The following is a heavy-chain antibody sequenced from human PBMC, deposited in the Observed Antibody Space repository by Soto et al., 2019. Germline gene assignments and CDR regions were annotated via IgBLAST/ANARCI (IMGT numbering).Heavy chain of an antibody. D-gene: IGHD6-13*01. J-gene: IGHJ4*02. Sequence: QVQLVESGGGVVQPGRSLRLSCAASGFTFSSYAMHWVRQAPGKGLEWVAVISYDGSNKYYADSVKGRFTISRDNSKNTLYLQMNSLRAEDTAVYYCASPSSWYCLDYWGQGTLVTVSS. CDR2: ISYDGSNK. CDR1: GFTFSSYA. CDR3: ASPSSWYCLDY. V-gene: IGHV3-30-3*01.